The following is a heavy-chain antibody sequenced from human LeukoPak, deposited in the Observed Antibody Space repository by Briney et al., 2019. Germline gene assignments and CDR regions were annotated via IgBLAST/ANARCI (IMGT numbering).Heavy chain of an antibody. Sequence: SGPTLVKPTQTLTLTCTFSGFSLTTSGVGVGWIRQPPGKALEWLALIYWNDHKPYSPALRSRLTVTKDTSKNQVVLTMTNMDPVDTATYYCAHSYDREGNYYSRFDYWGQGTLVTVSS. CDR3: AHSYDREGNYYSRFDY. J-gene: IGHJ4*02. V-gene: IGHV2-5*01. CDR2: IYWNDHK. CDR1: GFSLTTSGVG. D-gene: IGHD3-22*01.